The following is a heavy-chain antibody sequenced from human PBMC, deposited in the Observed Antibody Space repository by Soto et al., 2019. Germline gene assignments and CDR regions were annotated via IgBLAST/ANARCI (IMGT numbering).Heavy chain of an antibody. CDR1: GFSLSSSGVG. CDR2: IFWNDDE. CDR3: ARSWGSSRFDY. J-gene: IGHJ4*02. Sequence: QITLKESGPPLVKPTQTLTLTCTFSGFSLSSSGVGVGWIRQPPGKALEWLVLIFWNDDERYGPVLKSRLTITKDTSKNQVVLTMTNMDPLDTATYYCARSWGSSRFDYWGQGTLVTVSS. D-gene: IGHD2-2*01. V-gene: IGHV2-5*01.